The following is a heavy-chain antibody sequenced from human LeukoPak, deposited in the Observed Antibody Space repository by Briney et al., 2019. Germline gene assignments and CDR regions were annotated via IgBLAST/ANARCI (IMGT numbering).Heavy chain of an antibody. CDR1: GCTFSDYY. Sequence: GGSLRLSCAASGCTFSDYYMSWIRQAPGKGLEWVSYISSSGSTIYYADSVKGRFTISRDNAKNSLYLQMNSLRAEDTAVYYCARDVDYYDSSGYFDYWGQGTLVTVSS. V-gene: IGHV3-11*04. CDR2: ISSSGSTI. D-gene: IGHD3-22*01. J-gene: IGHJ4*02. CDR3: ARDVDYYDSSGYFDY.